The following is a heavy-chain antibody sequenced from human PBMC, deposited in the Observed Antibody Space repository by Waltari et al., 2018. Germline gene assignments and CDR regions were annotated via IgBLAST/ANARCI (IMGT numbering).Heavy chain of an antibody. CDR1: GFSFNIYW. CDR3: ARVANRFFDL. CDR2: IKQDGSEK. J-gene: IGHJ4*02. V-gene: IGHV3-7*01. D-gene: IGHD5-12*01. Sequence: EVQLVESGGGLVQPGGSLRLSCAASGFSFNIYWMSWVRQAPGKGLEWVANIKQDGSEKYYVDSVRGRFTISRDNAKNSLYLQMNSLIAEDMAVYYCARVANRFFDLWGQGTLVTVSS.